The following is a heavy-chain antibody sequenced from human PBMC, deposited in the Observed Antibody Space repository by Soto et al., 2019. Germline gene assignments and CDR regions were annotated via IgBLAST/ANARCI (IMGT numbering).Heavy chain of an antibody. J-gene: IGHJ1*01. CDR3: ARAEEILTGYYGEYFQH. CDR2: ISYDGSNK. V-gene: IGHV3-30-3*01. CDR1: GFTFSSYA. Sequence: QVQLVESGGGVVQPGRSLRLSCAASGFTFSSYAMHWVRQAPGKGLEWVAVISYDGSNKYYADSVKGRFTISRDNSKNTLYLQMNSLRAEDTAVYYCARAEEILTGYYGEYFQHWGQGTLVTVSS. D-gene: IGHD3-9*01.